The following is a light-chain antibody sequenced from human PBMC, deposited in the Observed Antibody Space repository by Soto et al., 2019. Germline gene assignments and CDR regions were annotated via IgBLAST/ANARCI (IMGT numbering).Light chain of an antibody. CDR2: EVA. CDR3: SSYTSSSTLV. Sequence: QSALTQPASVSGSPGQSITISCTGTSSDIGVYNYVSWYQHHPGKAPKLMIFEVANRPSGVSNRFSGSKSGNTASLTISGLQAVDEADYYCSSYTSSSTLVFGSGTKLTVL. J-gene: IGLJ1*01. V-gene: IGLV2-14*01. CDR1: SSDIGVYNY.